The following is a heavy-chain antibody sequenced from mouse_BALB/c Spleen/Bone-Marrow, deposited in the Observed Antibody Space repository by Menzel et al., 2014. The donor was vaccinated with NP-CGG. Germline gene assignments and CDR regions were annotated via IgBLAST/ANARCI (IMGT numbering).Heavy chain of an antibody. V-gene: IGHV1-74*01. CDR1: DYSFXSYW. D-gene: IGHD2-2*01. J-gene: IGHJ1*01. CDR3: ARGGYDGWYFDV. CDR2: IHPSDSET. Sequence: QVQLQQPGAELVRPGASVKLSCRASDYSFXSYWVNWVKQRPGQGLEWIGMIHPSDSETRLNQKFKDKATLTVDKSSSTAYMQLSSPTSEDSAVYYCARGGYDGWYFDVWGAGTTATVSS.